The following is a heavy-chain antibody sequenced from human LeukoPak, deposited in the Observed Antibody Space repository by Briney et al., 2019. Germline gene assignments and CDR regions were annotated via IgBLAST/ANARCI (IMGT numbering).Heavy chain of an antibody. CDR2: ISGSGGST. V-gene: IGHV3-23*01. Sequence: GGSLRLSCAASGFTFSSYAMSWVRQAPGKGLEWVSPISGSGGSTYYAASVKGRFTISRDNSKNTLYLQMNSLRAEDTAVYYCAKLHGGSGWHYAAFDIWGQGTMVTVSS. D-gene: IGHD6-19*01. J-gene: IGHJ3*02. CDR1: GFTFSSYA. CDR3: AKLHGGSGWHYAAFDI.